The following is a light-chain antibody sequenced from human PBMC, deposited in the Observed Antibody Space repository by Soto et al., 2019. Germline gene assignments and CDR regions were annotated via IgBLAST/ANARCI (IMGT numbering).Light chain of an antibody. J-gene: IGKJ1*01. V-gene: IGKV4-1*01. CDR2: WAS. CDR3: QQYYSTPRT. Sequence: DIVMTQSPDSLAVSLGERATINCKSSQSVLYSANNKNCLAWYQQKPGQPPKLLLYWASTRESGVPDRFSGSGSGIDFTLTISSLQAEDVAVYYCQQYYSTPRTFGQGTKVEIK. CDR1: QSVLYSANNKNC.